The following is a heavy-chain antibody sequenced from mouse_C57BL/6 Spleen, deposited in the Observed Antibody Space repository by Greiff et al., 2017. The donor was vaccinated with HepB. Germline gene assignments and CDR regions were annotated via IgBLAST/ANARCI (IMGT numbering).Heavy chain of an antibody. CDR3: ALYGSSLDY. CDR2: IYPSDSET. Sequence: VQLQQPGAELVRPGSSVKLSCKASGYTFTSYWMHWVKQRPIQGLEWIGNIYPSDSETHYNQKFKDKATLTVDKSSSTAYMQLSSLTSEDSAVYYCALYGSSLDYWGQGTTLTVSS. D-gene: IGHD1-1*01. J-gene: IGHJ2*01. V-gene: IGHV1-52*01. CDR1: GYTFTSYW.